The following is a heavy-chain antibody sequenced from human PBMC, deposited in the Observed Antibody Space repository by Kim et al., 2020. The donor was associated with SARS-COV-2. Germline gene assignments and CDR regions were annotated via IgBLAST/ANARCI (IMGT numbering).Heavy chain of an antibody. J-gene: IGHJ4*02. D-gene: IGHD1-26*01. CDR2: ST. Sequence: STYYADSVMGRFTISRDIPKDTLYLQMNSLRAEDTAVYYCSSSTVGAYFDYWGQGSLVTVSS. V-gene: IGHV3-53*01. CDR3: SSSTVGAYFDY.